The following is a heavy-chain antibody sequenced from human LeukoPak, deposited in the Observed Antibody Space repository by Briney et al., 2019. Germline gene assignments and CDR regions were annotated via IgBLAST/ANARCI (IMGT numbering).Heavy chain of an antibody. CDR1: GFSFSTYW. CDR2: IEPNGSDK. J-gene: IGHJ4*02. D-gene: IGHD3-22*01. CDR3: AREEGSSSGYDLSY. Sequence: GGSLRLSCAASGFSFSTYWMTWVRQAPGQGLEWVANIEPNGSDKYYVDSVKGRFTISRDNAKNSLYLQMNSLRAEDTAVYYCAREEGSSSGYDLSYWGQGTLVTVSS. V-gene: IGHV3-7*01.